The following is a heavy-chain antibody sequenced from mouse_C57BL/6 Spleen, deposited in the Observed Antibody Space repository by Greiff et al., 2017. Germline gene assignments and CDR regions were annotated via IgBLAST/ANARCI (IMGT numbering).Heavy chain of an antibody. Sequence: EVQGVESGGDLVKPGGSLKLSCAASGFTFSSYGMSWVRQTPDKRLEWVATISSGGSYTYYPDSLKGRITITRDNAKNTLYLQMSSLKSEDTAMYYCARHILRLYYFDYWGQGTTLTVSS. CDR1: GFTFSSYG. D-gene: IGHD1-1*01. J-gene: IGHJ2*01. CDR3: ARHILRLYYFDY. V-gene: IGHV5-6*01. CDR2: ISSGGSYT.